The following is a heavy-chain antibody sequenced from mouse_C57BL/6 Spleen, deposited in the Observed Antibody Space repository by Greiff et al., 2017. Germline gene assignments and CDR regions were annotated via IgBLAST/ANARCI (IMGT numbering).Heavy chain of an antibody. CDR3: ARYGIDGNDGYYAMDY. CDR1: GFTFTDYY. V-gene: IGHV7-3*01. D-gene: IGHD2-2*01. Sequence: EVQVVESGGGLVQPGGSLSLSCAASGFTFTDYYMSWVRQPPGKALEWLGFIRNKANGYTTEYSASVKGRFTISRDNSPSILYLQMNALRAEDSATYDCARYGIDGNDGYYAMDYWGQGTSVTVSS. J-gene: IGHJ4*01. CDR2: IRNKANGYTT.